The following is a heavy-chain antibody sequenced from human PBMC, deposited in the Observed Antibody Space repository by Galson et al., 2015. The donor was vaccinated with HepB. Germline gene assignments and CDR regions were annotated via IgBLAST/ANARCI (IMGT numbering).Heavy chain of an antibody. Sequence: SLRLSCAASGFTFSDYYMSWIRQAPGKGLEWVSYISSSGSTIYYADSVKGRFTISRDNAKNSLYLQMSSLRAEDTAVYYCARDQVVVAAIGAFDIWGQGTMVTVSS. D-gene: IGHD2-15*01. CDR2: ISSSGSTI. CDR1: GFTFSDYY. J-gene: IGHJ3*02. V-gene: IGHV3-11*01. CDR3: ARDQVVVAAIGAFDI.